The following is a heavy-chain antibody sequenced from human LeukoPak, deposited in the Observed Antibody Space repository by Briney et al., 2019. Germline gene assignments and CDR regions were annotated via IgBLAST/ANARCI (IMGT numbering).Heavy chain of an antibody. CDR1: GFTFNTYA. J-gene: IGHJ4*02. CDR3: ARLYYYNSSGYGSIPY. CDR2: ISDSGGST. Sequence: GGSLRLSCAASGFTFNTYAMSWVRQAPGKGLEWVSTISDSGGSTYYADSVKGRFTIPRDNSKNTLYLQMNGLRAEDTAVYYCARLYYYNSSGYGSIPYWGQGPLVTVSS. D-gene: IGHD3-22*01. V-gene: IGHV3-23*01.